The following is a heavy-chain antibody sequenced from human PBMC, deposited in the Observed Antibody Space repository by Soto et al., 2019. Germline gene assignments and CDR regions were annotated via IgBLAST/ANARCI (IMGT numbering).Heavy chain of an antibody. CDR3: ARDSYYDFWSGYRGDGFDP. V-gene: IGHV3-30-3*01. Sequence: GGSLRLSCAASGFTFGSYAMHWVRQAPGKGLGWVAVISYDGSNKYYAASVRGRFTISRDNSKNTQYLQMNSLRAEDTAVYYCARDSYYDFWSGYRGDGFDPWGQGTLVTVSS. J-gene: IGHJ5*02. CDR2: ISYDGSNK. D-gene: IGHD3-3*01. CDR1: GFTFGSYA.